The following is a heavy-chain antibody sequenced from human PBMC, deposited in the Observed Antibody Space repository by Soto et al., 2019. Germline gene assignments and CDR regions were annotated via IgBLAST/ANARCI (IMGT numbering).Heavy chain of an antibody. D-gene: IGHD3-22*01. CDR3: AKEWVYDSSGWSFDY. CDR2: ISYDGSNK. J-gene: IGHJ4*02. Sequence: QVQLVESGGGVVQPGRSLRLSCAASGFTFSSYGMHWVRQAPGKGLEWVAVISYDGSNKYYADSVKGRFTICRDNSKNTLYLQMNSLRAEDTAVYYCAKEWVYDSSGWSFDYWGQGTLVTASS. CDR1: GFTFSSYG. V-gene: IGHV3-30*18.